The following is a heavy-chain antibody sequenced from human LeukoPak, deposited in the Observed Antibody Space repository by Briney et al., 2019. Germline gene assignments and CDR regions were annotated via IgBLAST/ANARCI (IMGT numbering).Heavy chain of an antibody. J-gene: IGHJ4*02. Sequence: ASVKVSCKASGGTFSSYAISWVRQAPGQGLEWMGGIIPIFGTANYAQKFQGRVTITADESTSTAYMELSSLRSEDTAVYYCARAYYYDSSGYYFDDYWGQGTLVTVSS. D-gene: IGHD3-22*01. V-gene: IGHV1-69*01. CDR3: ARAYYYDSSGYYFDDY. CDR2: IIPIFGTA. CDR1: GGTFSSYA.